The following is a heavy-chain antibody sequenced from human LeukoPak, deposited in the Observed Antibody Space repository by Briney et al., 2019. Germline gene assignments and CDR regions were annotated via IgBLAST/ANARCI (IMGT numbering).Heavy chain of an antibody. J-gene: IGHJ4*02. CDR2: IYYSGST. CDR3: ETGSDYDVCFDY. CDR1: GGSISSSSYY. D-gene: IGHD3-10*01. V-gene: IGHV4-39*01. Sequence: SETLSLTCTVSGGSISSSSYYWGWIRQPPGKGLEWIGSIYYSGSTYYNPSLKSRVTISVDTSKNQFSLKLSSVTAADTAVYYCETGSDYDVCFDYWGQGTLVTVSS.